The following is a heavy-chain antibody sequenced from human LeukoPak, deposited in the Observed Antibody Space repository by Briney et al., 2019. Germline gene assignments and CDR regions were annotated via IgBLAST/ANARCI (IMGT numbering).Heavy chain of an antibody. Sequence: GSLRLSCAASGFTFSSYEMNWVRQAPGKGLEWIGNIYHSGSTYYNPSLKSRVTISVDTSRDQFSLKMSSVTAADTAVYYCASLYGSGFSFDYWGRGTLVTVSS. V-gene: IGHV4-38-2*01. CDR3: ASLYGSGFSFDY. D-gene: IGHD3-10*01. CDR2: IYHSGST. CDR1: GFTFSSYE. J-gene: IGHJ4*02.